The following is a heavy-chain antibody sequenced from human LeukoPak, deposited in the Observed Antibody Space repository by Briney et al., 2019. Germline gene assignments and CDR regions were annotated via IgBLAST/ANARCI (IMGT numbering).Heavy chain of an antibody. CDR2: IYYSGST. D-gene: IGHD2/OR15-2a*01. J-gene: IGHJ4*02. CDR3: AGHHPRNTVDF. CDR1: GGSFSGYY. Sequence: SETLSLTCAVYGGSFSGYYWSWIRQPPGKGLEWTGYIYYSGSTNYNPSLNSRVTISVDTSKNQFSLRLSSVTAADTAVYYCAGHHPRNTVDFWGQGTLVTVSS. V-gene: IGHV4-59*08.